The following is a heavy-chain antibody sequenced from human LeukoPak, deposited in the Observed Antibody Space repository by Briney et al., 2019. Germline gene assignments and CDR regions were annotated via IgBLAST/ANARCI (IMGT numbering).Heavy chain of an antibody. V-gene: IGHV5-51*01. D-gene: IGHD3-10*01. J-gene: IGHJ3*02. Sequence: GESPQISSCGAGGSSTSYLICCWLRMPARKRQEWVVIYRSDSDTRYSPSFQGQVTISADKSINTAYLQWISRMAADTAIYYYAKQPHHIITGGAFDIWGQGRIVSVS. CDR2: IYRSDSDT. CDR1: GGSSTSYL. CDR3: AKQPHHIITGGAFDI.